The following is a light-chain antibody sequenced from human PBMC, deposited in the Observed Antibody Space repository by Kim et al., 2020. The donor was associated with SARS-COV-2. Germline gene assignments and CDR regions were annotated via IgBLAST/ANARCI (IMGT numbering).Light chain of an antibody. CDR3: QHYGSLPHS. V-gene: IGKV3-20*01. J-gene: IGKJ2*01. Sequence: EIVLTQSPGTLSLSPGERATLSCRASQSISSIYLVWYQQKFGQAPRLVIYGASSRATGIPDRFSGSGAGTDFTLTISRVEPEDFAVYYCQHYGSLPHSLGQGNKLEIK. CDR1: QSISSIY. CDR2: GAS.